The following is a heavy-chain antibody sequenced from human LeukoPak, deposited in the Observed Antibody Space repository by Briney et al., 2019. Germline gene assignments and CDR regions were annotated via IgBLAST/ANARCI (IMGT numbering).Heavy chain of an antibody. D-gene: IGHD3-22*01. CDR3: ARLTTPSYYYDSSGSYALDY. CDR1: GGSISSSSYY. V-gene: IGHV4-39*01. CDR2: IYYSGST. Sequence: SETLSLTCTVSGGSISSSSYYWGWIRQPPGKGLGWIGGIYYSGSTYYNPSLKSRVTISVDTSKNQFSLKLSSVTAADTAVYYCARLTTPSYYYDSSGSYALDYWGQGTLVTVSS. J-gene: IGHJ4*02.